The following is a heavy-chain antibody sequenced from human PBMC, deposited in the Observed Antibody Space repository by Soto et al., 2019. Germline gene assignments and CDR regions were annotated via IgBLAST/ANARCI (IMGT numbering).Heavy chain of an antibody. D-gene: IGHD1-20*01. CDR3: ERAPRSITVTNSSADLES. CDR2: IIPIFGIT. V-gene: IGHV1-69*01. J-gene: IGHJ1*01. Sequence: QAHLMQSGAEVKKPGSSVKVSCKASGGTFSGYAISWVRQRPGRGLEWMGGIIPIFGITTYAEKFQGRITLAAGESTGTAFRDPRSLISAATAVYYWERAPRSITVTNSSADLESGGPGTRVSVTS. CDR1: GGTFSGYA.